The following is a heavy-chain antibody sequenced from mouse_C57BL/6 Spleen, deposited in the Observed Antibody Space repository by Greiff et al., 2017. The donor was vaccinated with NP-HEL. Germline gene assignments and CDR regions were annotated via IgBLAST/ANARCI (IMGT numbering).Heavy chain of an antibody. CDR1: GYAFSSYW. CDR2: IYPGDGDT. J-gene: IGHJ2*01. CDR3: ARGARGYGNYFDY. D-gene: IGHD2-10*02. Sequence: VKLHESGAELVKPGASVKISCKASGYAFSSYWMNWVKQRPGKGLEWIGQIYPGDGDTNYNGKFKGKATLTADKSSSTAYMQLSSLTSEDSAVYFCARGARGYGNYFDYWGQGTTLTVSS. V-gene: IGHV1-80*01.